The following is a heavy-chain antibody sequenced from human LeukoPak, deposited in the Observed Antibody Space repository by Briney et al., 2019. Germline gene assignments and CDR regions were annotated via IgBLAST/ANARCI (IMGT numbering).Heavy chain of an antibody. D-gene: IGHD6-6*01. CDR2: INPSTGDA. CDR1: GYTFIDYY. CDR3: ARDPSISSSPLRPTYYSYYGMDV. Sequence: ASMKVSCTTSGYTFIDYYMHWVRQAPGQGLEWMAWINPSTGDANYAQKFQGRVTMTRDTSIRTVYMELSSLRSDDTAVYYCARDPSISSSPLRPTYYSYYGMDVWGQGTTVTVSS. V-gene: IGHV1-2*02. J-gene: IGHJ6*02.